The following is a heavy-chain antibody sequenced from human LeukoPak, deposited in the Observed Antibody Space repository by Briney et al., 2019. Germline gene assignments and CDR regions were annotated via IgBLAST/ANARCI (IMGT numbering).Heavy chain of an antibody. V-gene: IGHV3-30*18. CDR3: AKTPPYYDSSEGED. Sequence: GGSLRLSCAASGFVFSSYGMHWVRQAPGKGLEWVAVISYDGSNKYYADSVKGRFTISRDNSKDTLYLQMNSLRAEGTAVYYCAKTPPYYDSSEGEDWGQGTLVTVSS. CDR2: ISYDGSNK. J-gene: IGHJ4*02. D-gene: IGHD3-22*01. CDR1: GFVFSSYG.